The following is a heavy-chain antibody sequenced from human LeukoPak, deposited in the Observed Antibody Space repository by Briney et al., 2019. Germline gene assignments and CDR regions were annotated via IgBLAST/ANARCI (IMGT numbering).Heavy chain of an antibody. Sequence: QPGGSLRLSCAASGFTFSSYWIHWVRQAPGKGLVWVSRINRDGSSTDYADSVKGRFTISRDNAKNALYLQMNSLRVEDTAVYYCARVGSSSVHYYYYYMDVWGKGTTVTVSS. J-gene: IGHJ6*03. D-gene: IGHD6-13*01. CDR1: GFTFSSYW. CDR3: ARVGSSSVHYYYYYMDV. CDR2: INRDGSST. V-gene: IGHV3-74*01.